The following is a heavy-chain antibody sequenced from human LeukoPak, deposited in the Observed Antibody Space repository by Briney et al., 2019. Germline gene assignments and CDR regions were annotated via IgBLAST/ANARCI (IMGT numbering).Heavy chain of an antibody. CDR2: ISSSGSTI. J-gene: IGHJ3*02. V-gene: IGHV3-48*03. D-gene: IGHD1-26*01. CDR3: AKMARIIVGARDAFDI. Sequence: HAGGSLRLSCAASGFTFSSYEMNWVRQAPGKGLEWVSYISSSGSTIYYADSVKGRFTISRDNAKNSLYLQMNSLRAEDTAVYYCAKMARIIVGARDAFDIWGQGTMVTVSS. CDR1: GFTFSSYE.